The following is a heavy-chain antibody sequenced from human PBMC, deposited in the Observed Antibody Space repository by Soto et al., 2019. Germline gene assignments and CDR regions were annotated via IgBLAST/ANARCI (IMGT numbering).Heavy chain of an antibody. Sequence: QVQLVQSGAEVKKPGASVKVSCKASGYTFTNFGISWVRQAPGQGLERMGGISAYNGNTNYAQNFQGRVTMTTDTPTSRSYMELRSLRSDDTAVYYCARVGTPIDYWGQGTLVTVSS. CDR1: GYTFTNFG. D-gene: IGHD7-27*01. CDR2: ISAYNGNT. CDR3: ARVGTPIDY. J-gene: IGHJ4*02. V-gene: IGHV1-18*01.